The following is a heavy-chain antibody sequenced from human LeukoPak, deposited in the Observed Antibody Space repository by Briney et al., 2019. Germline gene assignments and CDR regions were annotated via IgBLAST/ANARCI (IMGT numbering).Heavy chain of an antibody. CDR2: IIPILGIA. Sequence: SVKVSCKASGGTYTSYAISWVRLAPGQGLEWMGRIIPILGIANYAQKFQGRVTITADKSTSTAYMELISLRSEDTAVYYCARYHLYGLAAQYYFDYWGQGTLVTVSS. D-gene: IGHD3-10*01. CDR3: ARYHLYGLAAQYYFDY. V-gene: IGHV1-69*04. CDR1: GGTYTSYA. J-gene: IGHJ4*02.